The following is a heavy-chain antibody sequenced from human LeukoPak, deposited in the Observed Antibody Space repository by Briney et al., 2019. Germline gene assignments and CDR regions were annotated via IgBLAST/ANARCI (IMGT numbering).Heavy chain of an antibody. J-gene: IGHJ1*01. CDR2: ISGSGGST. V-gene: IGHV3-23*01. Sequence: TGGSLRLSCAASGFTFSSYAMSWVRQAPGKGLEWVSAISGSGGSTYYADSVKGRFTISRDNSKNTLYLQMNSLRAEDTAVYYCAREPYGDYGEYFQHWGQGTLVTVSS. CDR3: AREPYGDYGEYFQH. CDR1: GFTFSSYA. D-gene: IGHD4-17*01.